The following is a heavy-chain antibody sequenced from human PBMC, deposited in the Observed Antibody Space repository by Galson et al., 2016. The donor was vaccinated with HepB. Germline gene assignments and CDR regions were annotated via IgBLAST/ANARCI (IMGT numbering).Heavy chain of an antibody. J-gene: IGHJ5*02. Sequence: TLSLTCAVSGDSTSSGSYYWSWIRRPAGEGLEWIGHISTSGRTKYNPSLKDRVTISLDTSKNQFSLSLNSVTAADTAVYYCARGTTPFLRFDPWGQGTLVTVSS. CDR3: ARGTTPFLRFDP. CDR1: GDSTSSGSYY. CDR2: ISTSGRT. V-gene: IGHV4-61*09. D-gene: IGHD1-14*01.